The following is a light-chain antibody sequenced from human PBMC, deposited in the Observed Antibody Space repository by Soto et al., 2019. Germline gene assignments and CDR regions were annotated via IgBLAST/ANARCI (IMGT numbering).Light chain of an antibody. CDR3: SSYTTAYTQV. V-gene: IGLV2-14*01. CDR1: SSDVGHYDY. Sequence: QSALTQPASVSGSPGQSITISCTGTSSDVGHYDYVSWYQQHPGKVPKLIISEVTTRPSGVSDRFSGSKSGNTASLTISRLQAEDEAHYYCSSYTTAYTQVFGAGTKLTVL. J-gene: IGLJ3*02. CDR2: EVT.